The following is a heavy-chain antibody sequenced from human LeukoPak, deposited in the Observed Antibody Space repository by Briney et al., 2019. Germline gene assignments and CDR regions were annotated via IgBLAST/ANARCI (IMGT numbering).Heavy chain of an antibody. V-gene: IGHV4-39*07. Sequence: GSLRLSCAASGFTFSSYSMNWVRQPPGKGLEWIGSIYYKGNTYFNPSLKSRDTISEDTSKNQFSLKLNSLTAADTAVYYCARVGENYYGGRVFDYWGQGTLVTVSS. D-gene: IGHD3-10*01. J-gene: IGHJ4*02. CDR1: GFTFSSYS. CDR3: ARVGENYYGGRVFDY. CDR2: IYYKGNT.